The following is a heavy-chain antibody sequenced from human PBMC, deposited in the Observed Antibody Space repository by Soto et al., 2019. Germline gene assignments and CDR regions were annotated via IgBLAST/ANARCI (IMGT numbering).Heavy chain of an antibody. V-gene: IGHV4-59*12. J-gene: IGHJ5*02. Sequence: SSETLSLTCTVSGGSISSYYWSWILQPPGKGLEWIGYIYYSGSTNYNPSLKSRVTISVDTSKNQFSLKLSSVTAADTAVYYCARGIKPGDYSRWFDPWGPGTLVTVSS. D-gene: IGHD4-17*01. CDR2: IYYSGST. CDR3: ARGIKPGDYSRWFDP. CDR1: GGSISSYY.